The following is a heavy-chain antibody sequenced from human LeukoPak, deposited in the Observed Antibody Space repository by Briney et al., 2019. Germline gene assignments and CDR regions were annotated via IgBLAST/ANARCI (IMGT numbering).Heavy chain of an antibody. CDR2: ISGSGGST. CDR1: GFTFSSYA. CDR3: AKALAVAGISFGMDV. D-gene: IGHD6-19*01. J-gene: IGHJ6*02. V-gene: IGHV3-23*01. Sequence: GGSLRLSCAASGFTFSSYAMSWVRQAPGKGLEWVSAISGSGGSTYYADSVKGRFTISRDNSKNTLYLQMNSLRAEDTAVYYCAKALAVAGISFGMDVWGQGTTVTVSS.